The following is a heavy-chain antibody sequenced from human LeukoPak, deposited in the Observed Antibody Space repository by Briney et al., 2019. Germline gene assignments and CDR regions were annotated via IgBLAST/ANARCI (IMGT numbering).Heavy chain of an antibody. CDR1: GYTFTNLD. J-gene: IGHJ4*02. D-gene: IGHD6-19*01. Sequence: ASVKVSCKTSGYTFTNLDINWLRQAPGQGLEWMGWMSPNSGDTGYAQKFQGRVSMTRDIFKSTAYMELSSLRSDDTAVYYCARDGYSSGWVDYWGQGTLVTVSS. CDR2: MSPNSGDT. CDR3: ARDGYSSGWVDY. V-gene: IGHV1-8*01.